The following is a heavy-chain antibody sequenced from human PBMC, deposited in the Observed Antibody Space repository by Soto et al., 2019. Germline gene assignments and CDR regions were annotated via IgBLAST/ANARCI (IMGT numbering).Heavy chain of an antibody. CDR3: ARDRWYNWNYGWLDP. Sequence: ASVKVSCKASGYTFTSFGVSWVRQAPGQGLEWMGWISAYNGNTNYAQKLQGRVTMTTDTSTSTVYMELRSLRSDDTAAYYCARDRWYNWNYGWLDPWG. CDR2: ISAYNGNT. V-gene: IGHV1-18*01. D-gene: IGHD1-7*01. CDR1: GYTFTSFG. J-gene: IGHJ5*02.